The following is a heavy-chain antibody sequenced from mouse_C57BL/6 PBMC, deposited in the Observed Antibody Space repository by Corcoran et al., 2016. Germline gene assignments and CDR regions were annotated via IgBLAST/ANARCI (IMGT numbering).Heavy chain of an antibody. D-gene: IGHD1-1*01. CDR2: INPNNGGT. CDR1: GYTFTDYY. J-gene: IGHJ3*01. V-gene: IGHV1-26*01. CDR3: AREAYYYGSSYGFAY. Sequence: EVQLQQSGPELVKPGASVKISCKASGYTFTDYYMNWVKQSHGKSLEWIGDINPNNGGTSYNQKFKGKATLTVDKSSSTAYMELRSLTSEDSAVYYCAREAYYYGSSYGFAYWGQGTLVTVSA.